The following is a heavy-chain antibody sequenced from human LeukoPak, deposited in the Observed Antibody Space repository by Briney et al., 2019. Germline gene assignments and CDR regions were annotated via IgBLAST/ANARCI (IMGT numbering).Heavy chain of an antibody. CDR1: GFTFSSYA. CDR3: ARDAIVVVPAATHYFDY. CDR2: ISYDGSNK. D-gene: IGHD2-2*01. V-gene: IGHV3-30-3*01. J-gene: IGHJ4*02. Sequence: GGSLRLSCAASGFTFSSYAMHWVSQARGKGLEWVAVISYDGSNKYYADSVKGRFTISRDNSKNTLYLQMNSLRAEDTAVYYCARDAIVVVPAATHYFDYWGQGTLVTVSS.